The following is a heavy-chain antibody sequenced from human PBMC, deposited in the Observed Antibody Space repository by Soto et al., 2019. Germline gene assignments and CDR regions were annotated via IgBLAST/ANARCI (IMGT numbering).Heavy chain of an antibody. Sequence: PGGSLRLSCAASGFTFSSYGMHWVRQAPGKGLEWVAVIWYDGSNKYYADSVKGRFTISRDNSKNTLYLQMNSLRAEDTAVFDCAKERSSGWSFDYWGQGTLVTVSS. CDR2: IWYDGSNK. V-gene: IGHV3-33*06. D-gene: IGHD6-19*01. CDR1: GFTFSSYG. J-gene: IGHJ4*02. CDR3: AKERSSGWSFDY.